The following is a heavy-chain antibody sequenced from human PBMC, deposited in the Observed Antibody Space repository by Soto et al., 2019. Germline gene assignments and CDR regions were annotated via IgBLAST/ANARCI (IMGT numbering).Heavy chain of an antibody. CDR2: TNHTGGT. CDR1: GGSVNGYY. Sequence: PSETLSLTCAVYGGSVNGYYWNWIRQPPGKGLEWIGETNHTGGTHYNPSLKSRVTMSVDTSKNQFSLRLSSVTAADTAIYYCATRITVFGLLIPPFDTWGQGTQVTVSS. V-gene: IGHV4-34*01. J-gene: IGHJ5*02. D-gene: IGHD3-3*01. CDR3: ATRITVFGLLIPPFDT.